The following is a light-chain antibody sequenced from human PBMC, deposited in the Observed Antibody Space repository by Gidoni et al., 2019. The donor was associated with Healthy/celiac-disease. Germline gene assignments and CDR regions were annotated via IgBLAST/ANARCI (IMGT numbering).Light chain of an antibody. J-gene: IGKJ4*01. CDR2: GAS. V-gene: IGKV3-15*01. Sequence: PGPLAGSSRERDNLSRRGNPSVCKNLALYQQKPGQAPRLLIYGASTRATGIPARFSGSGPGTEFTLTISSLQSEDFAVYYCQQYNNWPPLTFGGGTKVEIK. CDR3: QQYNNWPPLT. CDR1: PSVCKN.